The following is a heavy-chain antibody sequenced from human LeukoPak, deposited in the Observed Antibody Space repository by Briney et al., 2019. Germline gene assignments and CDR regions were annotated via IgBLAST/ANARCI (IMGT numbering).Heavy chain of an antibody. CDR2: IYPGDSDT. D-gene: IGHD3-3*01. CDR3: ARLSYDFWSGYPNWFDP. CDR1: GYSFTSYW. J-gene: IGHJ5*02. V-gene: IGHV5-51*01. Sequence: GESLKISCKGSGYSFTSYWIGWVRQMPGKGLEWMEIIYPGDSDTRYSPSFQGQVTISADKSISTAYLQWSSLKASDTAMYYCARLSYDFWSGYPNWFDPWGQGTLVTVSS.